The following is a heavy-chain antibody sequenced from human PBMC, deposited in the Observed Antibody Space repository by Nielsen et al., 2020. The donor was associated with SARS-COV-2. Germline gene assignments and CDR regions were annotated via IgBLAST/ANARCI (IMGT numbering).Heavy chain of an antibody. J-gene: IGHJ5*02. V-gene: IGHV7-4-1*02. CDR3: ARESGLRGLDP. CDR1: GYSFTTYA. D-gene: IGHD5-12*01. Sequence: ASVKVSCKASGYSFTTYAMNWVRQAPGQRLEWMGWINTITGNPTYAQGFIGRYVFSLDTSVSTAYLQINDLEAADTAVYYCARESGLRGLDPWGQGTLVTVSS. CDR2: INTITGNP.